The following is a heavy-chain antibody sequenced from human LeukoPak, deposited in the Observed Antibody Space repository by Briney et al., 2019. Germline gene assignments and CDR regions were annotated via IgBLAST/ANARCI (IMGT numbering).Heavy chain of an antibody. Sequence: ASVKVSCKASGYTFTSYGISWVRQAPGQGLEWMGWISAYNGNTNYAQKLQGRVTMTTDTSTSTAYMELRSLRSDDTAVYYCARFANYYDSSGDAFDIWGQGTMVTVSS. V-gene: IGHV1-18*01. CDR1: GYTFTSYG. D-gene: IGHD3-22*01. J-gene: IGHJ3*02. CDR2: ISAYNGNT. CDR3: ARFANYYDSSGDAFDI.